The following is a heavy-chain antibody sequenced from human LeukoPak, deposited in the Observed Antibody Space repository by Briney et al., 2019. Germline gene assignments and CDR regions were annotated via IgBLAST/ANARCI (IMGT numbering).Heavy chain of an antibody. J-gene: IGHJ5*02. CDR2: TLYTGTT. CDR3: ARLTIFGVLTINWFDP. V-gene: IGHV4-39*07. D-gene: IGHD3-3*01. CDR1: GGSISSSNHY. Sequence: SETLSLTCTVSGGSISSSNHYWGWIRQPPGKGLEWIGSTLYTGTTHHNPSFKSRATLSVDTSKKQVSLRLTSVTAADTAVYYCARLTIFGVLTINWFDPWGQGTLVTVSS.